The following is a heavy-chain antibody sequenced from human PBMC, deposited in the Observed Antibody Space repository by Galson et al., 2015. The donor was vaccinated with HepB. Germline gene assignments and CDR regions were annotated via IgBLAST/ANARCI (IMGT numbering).Heavy chain of an antibody. Sequence: SLRLSCAASGFTFDDYANDRVRQAPGEGLEWVADISYDGVDKYYADSVKGRFTISGDNAKNTLYLQMSSLTTADTAVYYCARAEVPFSSGWDYYDHWGQGTRVTVSS. CDR3: ARAEVPFSSGWDYYDH. V-gene: IGHV3-30*03. J-gene: IGHJ4*02. CDR2: ISYDGVDK. CDR1: GFTFDDYA. D-gene: IGHD6-19*01.